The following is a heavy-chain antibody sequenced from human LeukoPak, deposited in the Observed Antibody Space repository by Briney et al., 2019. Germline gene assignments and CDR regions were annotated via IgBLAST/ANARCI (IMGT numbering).Heavy chain of an antibody. J-gene: IGHJ4*02. CDR1: GFTFSSYS. Sequence: PGGSLRLSCAASGFTFSSYSMNWVRQAPGKGLEWVSSISSSSSYIYYADSVKGRFTISRDNAKNSLYLQVNSLRAEDTAVYYCARDIAYYDFWSGYLIDYWGQGTLVTVSS. CDR3: ARDIAYYDFWSGYLIDY. V-gene: IGHV3-21*01. D-gene: IGHD3-3*01. CDR2: ISSSSSYI.